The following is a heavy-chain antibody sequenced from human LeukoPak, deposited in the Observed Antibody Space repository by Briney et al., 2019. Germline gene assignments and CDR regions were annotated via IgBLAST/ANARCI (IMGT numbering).Heavy chain of an antibody. J-gene: IGHJ6*02. CDR1: GFTFSSYW. Sequence: GGSLRLSCAASGFTFSSYWMSWVRQAPGKGLEWVANIKQDGSEKYYVDSVKGRFTISRDNAKNSLYLQMNSLRAEDTAVYYCARESFSGYYYYYYGMDVWGQGTTVTVSS. CDR3: ARESFSGYYYYYYGMDV. CDR2: IKQDGSEK. V-gene: IGHV3-7*01. D-gene: IGHD3-22*01.